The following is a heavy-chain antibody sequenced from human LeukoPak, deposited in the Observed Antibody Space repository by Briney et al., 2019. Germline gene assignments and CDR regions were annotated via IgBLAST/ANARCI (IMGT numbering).Heavy chain of an antibody. CDR3: ARESGSDAFDI. V-gene: IGHV1-18*01. CDR1: GYTFTKYG. J-gene: IGHJ3*02. Sequence: ASVKVSCKASGYTFTKYGISWVRQAPGQGLEWMGWISAYNGDIKYAQRGKGRVTMTTDTSTSTVYMELRSLRSDDTAVYYCARESGSDAFDIWGQGTMVTVSS. CDR2: ISAYNGDI.